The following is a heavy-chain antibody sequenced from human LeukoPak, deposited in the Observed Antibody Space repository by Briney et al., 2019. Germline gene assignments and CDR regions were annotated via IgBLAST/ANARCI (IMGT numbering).Heavy chain of an antibody. Sequence: SETLSLTCTVSGYSISSGYYWGWIRQPPGKGLEWIGYIYYSGSTNYNPSLKSRVTISVDTSKNQFSLKLSSVTAADTAVYYRARESRGAAALNYWGQGTLVTVSS. V-gene: IGHV4-61*01. CDR2: IYYSGST. J-gene: IGHJ4*02. D-gene: IGHD6-13*01. CDR1: GYSISSGYY. CDR3: ARESRGAAALNY.